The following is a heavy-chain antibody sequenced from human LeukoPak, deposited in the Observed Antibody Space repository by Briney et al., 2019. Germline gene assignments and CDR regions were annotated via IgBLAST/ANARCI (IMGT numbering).Heavy chain of an antibody. CDR2: ISGSGGST. CDR1: GFTFSSYA. J-gene: IGHJ4*02. CDR3: ATSGWYGYY. V-gene: IGHV3-23*01. Sequence: PGGSLRLSCAASGFTFSSYATSWVRQAPGKGLEWVSAISGSGGSTYYADSVKGRFTISGDNSKNTLYLQMNSLRAEDTAVYYCATSGWYGYYWGQGTLVTVSS. D-gene: IGHD6-19*01.